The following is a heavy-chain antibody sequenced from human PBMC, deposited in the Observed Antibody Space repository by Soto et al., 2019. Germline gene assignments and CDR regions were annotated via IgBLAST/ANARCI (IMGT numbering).Heavy chain of an antibody. V-gene: IGHV1-46*03. J-gene: IGHJ4*02. CDR2: NNPSGGST. CDR1: GYTFTSYY. D-gene: IGHD2-21*02. Sequence: QVQLVQSGAEVKKPGASVKVSCKASGYTFTSYYMHWVRQAPGQGLEWMGTNNPSGGSTTYAPKFQGRVTMTRDTSTSTFYMELSSLRPEDTAVYYFARDVTVNPPHAFDYWGQGTLVTVSS. CDR3: ARDVTVNPPHAFDY.